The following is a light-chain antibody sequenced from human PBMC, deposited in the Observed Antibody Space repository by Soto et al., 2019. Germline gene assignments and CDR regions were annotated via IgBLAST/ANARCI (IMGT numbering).Light chain of an antibody. V-gene: IGKV3-20*01. CDR2: GAS. CDR1: QSVSNNN. J-gene: IGKJ1*01. Sequence: EIVLTQSPGTLSLSPGERATLSCRASQSVSNNNLVWYQQKPGQAPRLLIYGASSRAPGIPDRFSGSGSGTDFILTISRVEPEDFAVYWCQQYGNSLWTFGQGTTVEIK. CDR3: QQYGNSLWT.